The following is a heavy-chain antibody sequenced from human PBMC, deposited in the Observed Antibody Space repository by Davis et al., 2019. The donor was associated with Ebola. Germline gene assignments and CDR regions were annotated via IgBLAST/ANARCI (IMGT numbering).Heavy chain of an antibody. CDR1: GGSFSDHH. Sequence: MPSETLSLTCAVYGGSFSDHHWGWIRQAPGKGLEWIGEINHSGSANYNPSLKSRVTISVDTSKNQFSLKLSSVTAADTAVYYCARDLTYGLDVWGQGTTVTVSS. CDR3: ARDLTYGLDV. J-gene: IGHJ6*02. D-gene: IGHD3-16*01. CDR2: INHSGSA. V-gene: IGHV4-34*01.